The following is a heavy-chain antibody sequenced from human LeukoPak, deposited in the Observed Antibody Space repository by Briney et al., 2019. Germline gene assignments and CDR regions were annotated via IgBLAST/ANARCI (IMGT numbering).Heavy chain of an antibody. CDR1: GYTFTSYY. D-gene: IGHD3-22*01. Sequence: ASVKVSCKASGYTFTSYYMHWVRQAPGQGLEWMGIINPSGGSTNYAQKFQGRVTITRDMSTSTVYMELSSLRSDDTAVYYCARDLSNYYDSSGYPYYFDYWGQGTLVTVSS. V-gene: IGHV1-46*01. CDR2: INPSGGST. J-gene: IGHJ4*02. CDR3: ARDLSNYYDSSGYPYYFDY.